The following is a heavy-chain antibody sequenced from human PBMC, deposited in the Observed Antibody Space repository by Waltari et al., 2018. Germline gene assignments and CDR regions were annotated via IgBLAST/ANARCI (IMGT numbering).Heavy chain of an antibody. D-gene: IGHD6-19*01. J-gene: IGHJ4*02. CDR1: GGSISSSSYY. CDR2: IYYSGST. V-gene: IGHV4-39*07. Sequence: QLQLQESGPGLVKPSETLSLTCPVSGGSISSSSYYWGWIRQPPGKGLEWIGSIYYSGSTYYNPSLKSRVTISVDTSKNQFSLKLSSVTAADTAVYYCARLGRGSGWDYFDYWGQGTLVTVSS. CDR3: ARLGRGSGWDYFDY.